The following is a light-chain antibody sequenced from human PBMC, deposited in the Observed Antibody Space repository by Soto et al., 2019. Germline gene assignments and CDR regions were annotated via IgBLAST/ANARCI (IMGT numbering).Light chain of an antibody. Sequence: EIVLTQSPGTLSLSPGERATLSCRAIQTVSSSYLAWYQQKPGQAPRLLIYGASSRATGIPDRFSGSGSGTDFTLTISRLEPEDFAVYYCQQRSNWPSITFGQGTRLEI. CDR1: QTVSSSY. CDR3: QQRSNWPSIT. J-gene: IGKJ5*01. V-gene: IGKV3D-20*02. CDR2: GAS.